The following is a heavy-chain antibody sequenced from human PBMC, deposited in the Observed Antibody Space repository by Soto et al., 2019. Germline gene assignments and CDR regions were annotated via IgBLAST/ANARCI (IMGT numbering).Heavy chain of an antibody. CDR3: ARDHAQCLVRGRYWYFDL. V-gene: IGHV3-7*01. J-gene: IGHJ2*01. CDR2: IKQDGSEK. CDR1: GFTFSSYW. Sequence: GGSLRLSCAASGFTFSSYWMSWVRQAPGRGLEWVANIKQDGSEKYYVDSVKGRFTISRDNAKNSLYLQMNSLRAEDTAVYYCARDHAQCLVRGRYWYFDLWGRGTLVTVSS. D-gene: IGHD6-19*01.